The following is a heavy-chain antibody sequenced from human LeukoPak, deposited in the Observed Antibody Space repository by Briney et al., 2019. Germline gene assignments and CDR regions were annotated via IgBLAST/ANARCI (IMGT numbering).Heavy chain of an antibody. CDR3: VREPGNPNWYFDL. CDR1: GYTFTGYY. J-gene: IGHJ2*01. V-gene: IGHV1-2*02. CDR2: INPNSGGT. Sequence: ASVTVSCKASGYTFTGYYMHWVRQAPGQGLEWMGWINPNSGGTKYAQKFQGRVTMTRDTSISTVYMELSRLRSDDTAVYYCVREPGNPNWYFDLWGCGTLVTVSS. D-gene: IGHD7-27*01.